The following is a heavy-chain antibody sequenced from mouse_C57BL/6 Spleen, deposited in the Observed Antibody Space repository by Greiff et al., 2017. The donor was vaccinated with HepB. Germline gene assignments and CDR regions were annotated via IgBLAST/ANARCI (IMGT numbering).Heavy chain of an antibody. CDR1: GYTFTSYW. CDR2: IYPGSGST. Sequence: QVQLQQSGAELVKPGASVKMSCKASGYTFTSYWITWVKQRPGQGLEWIGDIYPGSGSTNYNEKFKSKATLTVDTSSSTAYMQLSSLTSEDSAVYYCARYYGSSGEAMDYWGQGTSVTVSS. D-gene: IGHD1-1*01. CDR3: ARYYGSSGEAMDY. V-gene: IGHV1-55*01. J-gene: IGHJ4*01.